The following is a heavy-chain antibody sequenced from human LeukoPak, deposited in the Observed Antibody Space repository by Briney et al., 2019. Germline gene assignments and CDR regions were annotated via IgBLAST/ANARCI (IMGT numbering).Heavy chain of an antibody. CDR3: ASLSLWFGEPDY. CDR2: ISSSGSTI. D-gene: IGHD3-10*01. J-gene: IGHJ4*02. CDR1: GFTFSDYY. Sequence: GGSLRLSCAASGFTFSDYYMSWIRQAPGKGLEWVSYISSSGSTIYYADSVKGRFTISRDNAKNSLYLQMNSLRVEDTAVYYCASLSLWFGEPDYWGQGTLVTVSS. V-gene: IGHV3-11*04.